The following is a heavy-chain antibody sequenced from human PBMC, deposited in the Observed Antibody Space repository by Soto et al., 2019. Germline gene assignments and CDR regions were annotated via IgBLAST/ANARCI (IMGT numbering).Heavy chain of an antibody. CDR3: ARDRGSIAAAHNYSYGIDV. CDR2: INAGNGNT. D-gene: IGHD6-13*01. J-gene: IGHJ6*02. CDR1: GYTFTSYA. Sequence: AAVKVSCKSSGYTFTSYAMHWVRQAPGQRLEWMGWINAGNGNTKYSQKFQGRVTITRDTSASTAYMELSSLRSEDTAVYYCARDRGSIAAAHNYSYGIDVWGEGTTVTVFS. V-gene: IGHV1-3*01.